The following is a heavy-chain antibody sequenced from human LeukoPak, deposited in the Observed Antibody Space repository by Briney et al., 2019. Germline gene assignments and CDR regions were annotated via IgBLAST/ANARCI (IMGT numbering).Heavy chain of an antibody. CDR2: INPNSGGT. J-gene: IGHJ4*02. Sequence: GASVKVSCKASGYTFTGYYMHWVRQAPGQGLEWMGRINPNSGGTNYAQKFQGRVTMTRDTSISTAYMELSRLRSDDTAVYYCARVRRDIVVVPAAFDYWGQGTLVTVSS. CDR1: GYTFTGYY. V-gene: IGHV1-2*06. D-gene: IGHD2-2*01. CDR3: ARVRRDIVVVPAAFDY.